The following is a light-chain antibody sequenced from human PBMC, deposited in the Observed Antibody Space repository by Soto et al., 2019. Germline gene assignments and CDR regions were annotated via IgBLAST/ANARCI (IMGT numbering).Light chain of an antibody. J-gene: IGLJ1*01. CDR2: EGS. Sequence: QSVLTQPASVSGSPGQSITISCTGTSSDVGSNNLVSWYQQHPGKAPKFVIYEGSKRPSGVSNRFSGSKSGNTASLTISGLQAEDEADYFCCSYAGNYSPVFGTGTKVPVL. V-gene: IGLV2-23*01. CDR1: SSDVGSNNL. CDR3: CSYAGNYSPV.